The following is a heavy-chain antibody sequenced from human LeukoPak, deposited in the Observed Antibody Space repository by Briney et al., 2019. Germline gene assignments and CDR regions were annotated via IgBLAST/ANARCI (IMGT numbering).Heavy chain of an antibody. V-gene: IGHV1-3*03. CDR2: INAGNGNT. Sequence: ASVKVSCKASGYTFTSYAMHWVRQAPGQRLEWMGWINAGNGNTKYSQEFQGRVTITRDTSASTAYMELSSLRSEDMAVYYCARAPGYYGSGSYSLDYWGQGTLVTVSS. D-gene: IGHD3-10*01. J-gene: IGHJ4*02. CDR3: ARAPGYYGSGSYSLDY. CDR1: GYTFTSYA.